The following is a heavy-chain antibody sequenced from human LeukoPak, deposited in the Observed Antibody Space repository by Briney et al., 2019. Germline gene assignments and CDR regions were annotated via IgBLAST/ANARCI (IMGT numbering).Heavy chain of an antibody. J-gene: IGHJ4*02. D-gene: IGHD1-26*01. CDR3: TRTSPGIPLDF. V-gene: IGHV4-34*01. CDR1: GVSFSGYY. Sequence: SETLSLTCGVSGVSFSGYYWSWIRQAPGKGPEWIGEISHTGRTAYNPSLKSRVTISLDTSKGQFSLKLAFVSAADTAVYYCTRTSPGIPLDFWGQGTLVTVSS. CDR2: ISHTGRT.